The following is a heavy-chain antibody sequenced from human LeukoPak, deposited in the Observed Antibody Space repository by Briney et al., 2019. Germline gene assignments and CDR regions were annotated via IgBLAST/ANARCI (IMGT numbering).Heavy chain of an antibody. J-gene: IGHJ6*03. CDR2: ISSSGSTI. D-gene: IGHD5-18*01. V-gene: IGHV3-11*04. CDR1: GFTFSDYY. CDR3: ARGSYSYAPQNDYYYYMDV. Sequence: KPGGSLRLSCAASGFTFSDYYMSWIRQAPGKGLEWVSYISSSGSTIYYADSVKGRFTISRDNAKNTLYLQMNSLRAEDTAVYYCARGSYSYAPQNDYYYYMDVWGKGTTVTVSS.